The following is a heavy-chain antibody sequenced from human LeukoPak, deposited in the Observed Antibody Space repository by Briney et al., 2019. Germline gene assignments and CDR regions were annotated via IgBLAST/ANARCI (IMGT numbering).Heavy chain of an antibody. CDR2: IKSKTDGGTT. CDR1: EFIFSNAW. CDR3: TTLPYYDFWSGSPGFFDY. D-gene: IGHD3-3*01. V-gene: IGHV3-15*01. J-gene: IGHJ4*02. Sequence: PGGSLRLSCVASEFIFSNAWMSWVRQAPGKGLEWVGRIKSKTDGGTTDYAAPVKGRFTISRDDSKNTLYLQMNSLKTEDTAVYYCTTLPYYDFWSGSPGFFDYWGQGTLVTVSS.